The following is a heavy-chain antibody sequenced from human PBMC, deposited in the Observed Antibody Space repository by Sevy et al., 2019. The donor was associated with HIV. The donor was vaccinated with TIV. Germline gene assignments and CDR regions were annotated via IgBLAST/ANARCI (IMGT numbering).Heavy chain of an antibody. D-gene: IGHD3-10*01. CDR3: ARGYYGSGSYNTNYNYGMDV. V-gene: IGHV3-74*01. CDR2: INSDGSST. J-gene: IGHJ6*02. CDR1: GFTFSSYW. Sequence: GGSLRLSCAASGFTFSSYWMHWVRQAPGKGLVWVSRINSDGSSTSYADSVKGRFTISRDNAKNTLYLQMNSLRAEDTAVYYCARGYYGSGSYNTNYNYGMDVWGQGTTVTVSS.